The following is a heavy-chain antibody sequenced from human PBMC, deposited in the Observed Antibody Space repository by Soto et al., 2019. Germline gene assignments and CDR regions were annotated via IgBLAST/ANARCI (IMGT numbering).Heavy chain of an antibody. D-gene: IGHD3-16*01. CDR2: ISGSSGNA. J-gene: IGHJ4*02. V-gene: IGHV1-18*01. CDR1: GYTFTKYG. Sequence: QVQLVQSGAEVKNPGASVKVSCKTSGYTFTKYGVGWVRQAPGQGLEWMGWISGSSGNANYAEKVQGRITLTTDTSTSTAYIELRSRRSDDTAVYYCAREMAGLGGEYDCWGQGTLVTVSS. CDR3: AREMAGLGGEYDC.